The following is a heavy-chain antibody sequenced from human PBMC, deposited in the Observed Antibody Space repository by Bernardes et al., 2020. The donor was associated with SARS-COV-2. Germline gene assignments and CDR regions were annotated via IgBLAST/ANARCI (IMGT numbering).Heavy chain of an antibody. V-gene: IGHV4-34*01. J-gene: IGHJ4*02. CDR1: GGSFSGYY. CDR3: ARYCSGGSCYPGFDY. D-gene: IGHD2-15*01. Sequence: SETLSLTCAVYGGSFSGYYWSWIRQPPGKGLEWIGEINHSGSTNYNPSLKSRVTTSVDTSKNQFSLKLSSVTAADTAVYYCARYCSGGSCYPGFDYWGQGTLVTVSS. CDR2: INHSGST.